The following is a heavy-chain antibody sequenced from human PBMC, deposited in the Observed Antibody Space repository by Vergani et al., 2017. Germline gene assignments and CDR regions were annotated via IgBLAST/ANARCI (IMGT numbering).Heavy chain of an antibody. V-gene: IGHV3-23*01. CDR1: GFTFSSYA. CDR2: ISGSGGST. D-gene: IGHD4-11*01. CDR3: ARDSYSNYPYYYYGMDV. J-gene: IGHJ6*02. Sequence: EVQLLESGGGLVQPGGSLRLSCAASGFTFSSYAMSWVRQAPGKGLEWVSAISGSGGSTYYADSVKGRFTISRDNSKNTLYLQMNSLRAEDTAVYYCARDSYSNYPYYYYGMDVWGQGTTVTVSS.